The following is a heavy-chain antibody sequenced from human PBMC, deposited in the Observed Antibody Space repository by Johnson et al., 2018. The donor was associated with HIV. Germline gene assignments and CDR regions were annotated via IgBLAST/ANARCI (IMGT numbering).Heavy chain of an antibody. J-gene: IGHJ3*02. CDR1: RLTVSGNY. CDR3: AKDPPGVDDIHAFDI. V-gene: IGHV3-66*02. CDR2: VYSVGHT. Sequence: AQLVESGGGLVQPGGSLRLSCAASRLTVSGNYLTWVRQAPGTGLAWVSVVYSVGHTYYADSVKGRFTIYRDNYKNTRYLQLNTLRAEDTAEYYCAKDPPGVDDIHAFDIWGQGTMVTVSS. D-gene: IGHD3-9*01.